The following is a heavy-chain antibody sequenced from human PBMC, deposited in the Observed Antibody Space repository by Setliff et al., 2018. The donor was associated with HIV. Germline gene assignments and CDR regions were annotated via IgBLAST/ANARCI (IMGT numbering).Heavy chain of an antibody. J-gene: IGHJ4*02. Sequence: GGSLRLSCAASGFTFSSYAMSWIRQAPGKGLEWVSYISRSGTIIYYADSVKGRFTISRDNAKNSLYLQMNSLRAEDTAVYYCARDTELAYVDYWGQGTLVTVSS. V-gene: IGHV3-11*01. CDR2: ISRSGTII. CDR1: GFTFSSYA. CDR3: ARDTELAYVDY. D-gene: IGHD4-4*01.